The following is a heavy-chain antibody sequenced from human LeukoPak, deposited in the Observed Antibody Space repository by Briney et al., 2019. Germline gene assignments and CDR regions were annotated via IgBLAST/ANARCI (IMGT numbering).Heavy chain of an antibody. CDR3: ARVPLRVGAFDI. Sequence: GGSLRLSCAASGFTVSSNYMSWVRQAPGKGLEWVSVIYSGGSTYYADSVKGRFTISRDNSKNRLYLQMNSLRAEDTAVYYCARVPLRVGAFDIWGQGTMVTVSS. CDR2: IYSGGST. CDR1: GFTVSSNY. J-gene: IGHJ3*02. V-gene: IGHV3-66*01. D-gene: IGHD2-2*01.